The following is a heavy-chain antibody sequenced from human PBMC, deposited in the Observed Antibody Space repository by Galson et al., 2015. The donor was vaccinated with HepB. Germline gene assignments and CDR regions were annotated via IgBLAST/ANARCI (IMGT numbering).Heavy chain of an antibody. CDR1: GGTFSSYA. Sequence: SVKVSCKASGGTFSSYAISWVRQAPGQGLEWMGRIIPILGIANYAPKFQGRVTITADKSTSTAYMERSSLRSEDTAVYYCAWSDYYDMVRWFDPWGQGTLVTVSS. V-gene: IGHV1-69*04. D-gene: IGHD3-22*01. J-gene: IGHJ5*02. CDR3: AWSDYYDMVRWFDP. CDR2: IIPILGIA.